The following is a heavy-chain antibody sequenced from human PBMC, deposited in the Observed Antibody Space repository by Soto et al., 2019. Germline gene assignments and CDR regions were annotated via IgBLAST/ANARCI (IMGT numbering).Heavy chain of an antibody. CDR1: GFTFSSYA. V-gene: IGHV3-23*01. J-gene: IGHJ6*02. CDR3: AKDFRPGYYYYGMDV. CDR2: ISGSGGST. Sequence: VGSLRLSCAASGFTFSSYAMSWVRQAPGKGLEWVSAISGSGGSTYYADSVKGRFTISRDNSKNTLYLQMNSLRAEDTAVYYCAKDFRPGYYYYGMDVWGQGTTVTSP.